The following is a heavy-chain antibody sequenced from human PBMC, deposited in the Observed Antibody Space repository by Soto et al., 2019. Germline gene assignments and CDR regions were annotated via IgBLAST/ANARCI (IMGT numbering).Heavy chain of an antibody. J-gene: IGHJ6*02. V-gene: IGHV3-23*01. CDR1: GFTFSTYA. D-gene: IGHD6-6*01. CDR3: AKDLSSSPRDYSYYYGMDV. CDR2: INSGGST. Sequence: GGSLRLSCAASGFTFSTYALTWVRQAAGKGLEWVSVINSGGSTNFADSVKGRFTVSRDNSKNTLYLQMNSLRAEDTAIYYCAKDLSSSPRDYSYYYGMDVWGQGTTVTVSS.